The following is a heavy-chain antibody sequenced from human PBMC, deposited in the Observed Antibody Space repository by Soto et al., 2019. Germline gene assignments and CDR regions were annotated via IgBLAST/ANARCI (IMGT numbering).Heavy chain of an antibody. CDR2: INTNGDST. CDR1: GYTFTSYY. CDR3: AREGAAAGTLDY. D-gene: IGHD6-13*01. V-gene: IGHV1-46*01. Sequence: ASVKVSCKASGYTFTSYYIHWVRQAPGQGLERIGIINTNGDSTSYAQKFQSRVTMTRDTSTSTVYMELSSLRSEDTAVYYCAREGAAAGTLDYWGQGTLVTVSS. J-gene: IGHJ4*02.